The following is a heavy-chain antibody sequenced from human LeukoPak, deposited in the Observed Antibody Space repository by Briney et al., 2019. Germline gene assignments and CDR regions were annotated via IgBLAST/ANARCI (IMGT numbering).Heavy chain of an antibody. CDR1: GGTSSSYA. V-gene: IGHV1-69*13. D-gene: IGHD6-19*01. J-gene: IGHJ4*02. CDR2: IIPIFGTA. Sequence: GASVKVSCKASGGTSSSYAIGWVRQAPGQGLEWTGGIIPIFGTANYAQKFQGRVTITADESTSTAYMELSSLRSEDTAVYYCARVRYSSGWGSFDYWGQGTLVTVSS. CDR3: ARVRYSSGWGSFDY.